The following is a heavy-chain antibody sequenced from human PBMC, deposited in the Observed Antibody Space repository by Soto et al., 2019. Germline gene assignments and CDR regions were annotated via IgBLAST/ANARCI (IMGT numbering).Heavy chain of an antibody. D-gene: IGHD4-4*01. CDR3: SREAGNYLFGYYYYMDV. V-gene: IGHV3-48*01. CDR2: ISSSSSTI. CDR1: GFTFSSYS. Sequence: GGSLRLSCAASGFTFSSYSMNWVRQAQGKGLEWVSYISSSSSTIYYADSVKGRFTISRDNAKNSLYLQMNSLRAEDTAVYYCSREAGNYLFGYYYYMDVWGKGTTVTVSS. J-gene: IGHJ6*03.